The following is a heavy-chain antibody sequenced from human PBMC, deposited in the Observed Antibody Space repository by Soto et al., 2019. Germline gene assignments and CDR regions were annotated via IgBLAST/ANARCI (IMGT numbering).Heavy chain of an antibody. CDR2: ISYDGSNK. V-gene: IGHV3-30-3*01. CDR3: ARDLSYYGSGSYYYYYGMDV. CDR1: GFTFSSYA. Sequence: GGSLRLSCAASGFTFSSYAMHWVRQAPGKGLEWVAVISYDGSNKYYADSVKGRFTISRDNSKNTLYLQMNSLRAEDTAVYYCARDLSYYGSGSYYYYYGMDVWGQGTTVTVSS. D-gene: IGHD3-10*01. J-gene: IGHJ6*02.